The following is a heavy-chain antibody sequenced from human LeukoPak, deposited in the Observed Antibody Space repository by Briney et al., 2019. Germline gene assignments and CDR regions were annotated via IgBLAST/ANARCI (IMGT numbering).Heavy chain of an antibody. CDR2: MYLSGTT. D-gene: IGHD3-22*01. CDR1: GDSINSLDL. J-gene: IGHJ4*02. V-gene: IGHV4-4*02. CDR3: AGLVGRYSSGLYYYYFDY. Sequence: SETLSLTCTVSGDSINSLDLWSWVRQPPGKGLEWIGEMYLSGTTHSNPSVKSRVTISIDKSKNQFFLNLSPVTAADTAVYYCAGLVGRYSSGLYYYYFDYWGQGTLVTVSS.